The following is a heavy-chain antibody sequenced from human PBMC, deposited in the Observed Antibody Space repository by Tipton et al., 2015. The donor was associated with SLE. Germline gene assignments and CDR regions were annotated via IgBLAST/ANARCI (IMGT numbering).Heavy chain of an antibody. CDR1: GFTFKTSW. CDR2: IKEDGSEK. CDR3: AEEGW. Sequence: SLRLSCAASGFTFKTSWLSWVRQAPGKGREGVANIKEDGSEKYNVDSVKGRFTISRDNAKNSQFLQMDSLRADDTAVYYGAEEGWWGQGTLVTVSS. V-gene: IGHV3-7*01. J-gene: IGHJ4*02. D-gene: IGHD2-15*01.